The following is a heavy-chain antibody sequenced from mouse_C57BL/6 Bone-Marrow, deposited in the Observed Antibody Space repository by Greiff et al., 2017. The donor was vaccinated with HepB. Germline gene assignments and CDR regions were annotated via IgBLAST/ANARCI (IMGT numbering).Heavy chain of an antibody. V-gene: IGHV14-1*01. CDR3: SALATVAMDY. D-gene: IGHD1-1*01. J-gene: IGHJ4*01. CDR1: GFNITDYY. CDR2: IDPEDGDT. Sequence: VQLQQSGAELVRPGASVKLSCTASGFNITDYYMHWVKQRPEQGLEWIGRIDPEDGDTEYAPKFQGKATMTADTSSNTAYLQLSSLTSEDTAVYYCSALATVAMDYWGQGTSVTVSS.